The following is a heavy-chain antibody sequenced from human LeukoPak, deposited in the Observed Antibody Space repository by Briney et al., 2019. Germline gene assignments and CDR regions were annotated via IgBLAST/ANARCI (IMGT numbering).Heavy chain of an antibody. CDR3: ASRVSPADY. D-gene: IGHD1-14*01. J-gene: IGHJ4*02. Sequence: PGGSLRLSCAASGFTFSNYSMNWVRQAPGKGLEWVSRINSDGSSTSYADSVKGRFTISRDNAKNTLYLQMNSLRAEDTAVYYCASRVSPADYWGQGTLVTVSS. V-gene: IGHV3-74*01. CDR1: GFTFSNYS. CDR2: INSDGSST.